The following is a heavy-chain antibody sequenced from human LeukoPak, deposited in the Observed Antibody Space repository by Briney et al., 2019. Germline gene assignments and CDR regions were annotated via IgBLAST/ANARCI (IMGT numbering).Heavy chain of an antibody. J-gene: IGHJ4*02. D-gene: IGHD3-10*01. Sequence: SETLSLTCTVSGGSISSDYWQWIRQPPGKGLEWVGYIYNSGSNTYNPSLKRRVAISIDTSTNQFSLKLTSVTAADTAVYYCATRGYWGQGTLVTVSS. V-gene: IGHV4-59*08. CDR3: ATRGY. CDR2: IYNSGSN. CDR1: GGSISSDY.